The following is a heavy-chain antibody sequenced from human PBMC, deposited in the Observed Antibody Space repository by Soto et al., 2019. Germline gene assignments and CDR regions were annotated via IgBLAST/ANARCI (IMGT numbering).Heavy chain of an antibody. V-gene: IGHV3-23*01. CDR1: GFTFSSYA. D-gene: IGHD6-13*01. Sequence: EVQLLESGGDLVQPGGSLRLSCAASGFTFSSYAMTWVRQAPGKGLTWVSSISGNAGGTYYAASVKGRFAISRDNSKNMLYLQMNSLRVDDTALDYCSSLDYSSSRYWGRGTLVTVSS. J-gene: IGHJ4*02. CDR2: ISGNAGGT. CDR3: SSLDYSSSRY.